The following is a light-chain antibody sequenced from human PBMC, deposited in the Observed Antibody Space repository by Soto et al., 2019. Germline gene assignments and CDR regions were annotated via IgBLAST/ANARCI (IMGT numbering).Light chain of an antibody. J-gene: IGKJ1*01. CDR1: QAVPNN. CDR3: QHYNSYYEA. Sequence: DIHLTQSPSFLSASVGDRVTITCRPSQAVPNNMAWYQQKPGKPPKLLIYEESTLHSGVPSRFSGRKSGTQFTLTISSLQPDDFETYYCQHYNSYYEALGQGTKVDIK. V-gene: IGKV1-9*01. CDR2: EES.